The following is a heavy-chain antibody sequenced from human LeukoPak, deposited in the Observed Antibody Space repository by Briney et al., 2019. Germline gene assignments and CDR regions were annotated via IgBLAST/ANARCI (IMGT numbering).Heavy chain of an antibody. V-gene: IGHV3-23*01. J-gene: IGHJ6*02. CDR2: ISGSGGST. CDR3: AASSESTYYYGMDV. Sequence: PGGSLRLSCAASGFTFSSYAMSWVRQAPGKGLEWASAISGSGGSTYYADSVKGRFTISRDNSKNTLYLQMNSLRAEDTAVYYCAASSESTYYYGMDVWGQGTTVTVSS. CDR1: GFTFSSYA.